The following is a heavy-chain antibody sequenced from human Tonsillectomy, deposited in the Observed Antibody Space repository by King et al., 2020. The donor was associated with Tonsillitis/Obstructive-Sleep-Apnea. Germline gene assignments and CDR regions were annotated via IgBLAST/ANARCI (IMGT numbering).Heavy chain of an antibody. CDR3: AREETLILTGYYSKVFDI. V-gene: IGHV3-48*03. D-gene: IGHD3-9*01. CDR2: ISNSGSTI. CDR1: GFIFSSYE. J-gene: IGHJ3*02. Sequence: VQLVQSGGGLAQPGGSLRLSCAASGFIFSSYEMNWVRQAPGKGLEWVSYISNSGSTIYYADSVKGRFTISRDNAKNSLYLQMNSLTAEDTAVYYCAREETLILTGYYSKVFDIWGQGTMVTVSS.